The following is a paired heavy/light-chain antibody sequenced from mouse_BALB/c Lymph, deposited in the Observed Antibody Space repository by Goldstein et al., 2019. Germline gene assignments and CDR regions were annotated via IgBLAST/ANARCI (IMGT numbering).Heavy chain of an antibody. CDR3: ARSPYYGIFDY. CDR2: INTETGEP. Sequence: QIQLVQSGPELKKPGETVKISCKASGYTFTDYSMHWVKQAPGKGLKWMGWINTETGEPTYADDFKGRFAFSLETSASTAYLQINNLKNEDTATYFCARSPYYGIFDYWGQGTTLTVSS. CDR1: GYTFTDYS. J-gene: IGHJ2*01. D-gene: IGHD1-1*01. V-gene: IGHV9-2-1*01.
Light chain of an antibody. CDR3: QNGHSFPWT. J-gene: IGKJ1*01. CDR1: QSISDY. V-gene: IGKV5-39*01. Sequence: DIVMTQSPATLSVTPGDRVSLSCRASQSISDYLHWYQQKSHESPRLLIKYASQSISGIPSRFSGSGSGSDFTLSINSVEPEDVGVYYCQNGHSFPWTFGGGTKLEIK. CDR2: YAS.